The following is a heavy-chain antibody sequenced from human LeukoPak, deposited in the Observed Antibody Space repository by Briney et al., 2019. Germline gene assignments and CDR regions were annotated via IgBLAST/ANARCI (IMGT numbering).Heavy chain of an antibody. Sequence: PSETLSLTCAVSGGSISSSNWWSWVRQPPGKGLEWIGEIYHSGSTNYNPSLKSRVTISVDKSKNQFSLKLSSVTAADTAVYYCARDLVRYYDSSGHTENWGQGTLVTVSS. CDR2: IYHSGST. CDR3: ARDLVRYYDSSGHTEN. CDR1: GGSISSSNW. V-gene: IGHV4-4*02. J-gene: IGHJ4*02. D-gene: IGHD3-22*01.